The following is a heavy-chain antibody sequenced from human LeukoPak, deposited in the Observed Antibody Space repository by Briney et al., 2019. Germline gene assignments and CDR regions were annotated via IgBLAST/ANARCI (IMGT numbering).Heavy chain of an antibody. J-gene: IGHJ6*02. CDR3: ARVKSPKRSGWYDNYYYGMDV. Sequence: GGSLRLSCAASGFTFSSYAMSWVRQAPGKGLEWVSAISGSGGSTYYADSVKGRFTISRDNSKNTLYLQMNSLRAEDTAVYYCARVKSPKRSGWYDNYYYGMDVWGQGTTVTASS. D-gene: IGHD6-19*01. CDR1: GFTFSSYA. CDR2: ISGSGGST. V-gene: IGHV3-23*01.